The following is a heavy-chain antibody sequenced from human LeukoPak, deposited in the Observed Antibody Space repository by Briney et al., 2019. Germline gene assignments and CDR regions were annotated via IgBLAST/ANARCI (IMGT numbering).Heavy chain of an antibody. V-gene: IGHV4-39*07. CDR3: ARNNGQLLDLFDY. J-gene: IGHJ4*02. D-gene: IGHD2-2*02. CDR2: IYYSRST. Sequence: SETLSLTCTVSGASISSRSDYWGWIRQPPGKGLEWIGSIYYSRSTYYNPSLKSRVTKSVDTSKNQFSLKLSSVTAADTAVYYCARNNGQLLDLFDYWGQGTLVTVSS. CDR1: GASISSRSDY.